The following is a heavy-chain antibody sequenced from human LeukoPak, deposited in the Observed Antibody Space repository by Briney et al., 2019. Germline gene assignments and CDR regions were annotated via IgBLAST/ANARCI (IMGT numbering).Heavy chain of an antibody. CDR3: ARSITMVRGVIMAWFDP. V-gene: IGHV1-69*05. D-gene: IGHD3-10*01. Sequence: SVKVSCKASGGTFSSYAISWVRQAPGQGLEWMGGIIPIFGTANYAQKFQGRVTITTDESTSTAYMELSSLRSEDTAVYYCARSITMVRGVIMAWFDPRGQGTLVTVSS. CDR2: IIPIFGTA. CDR1: GGTFSSYA. J-gene: IGHJ5*02.